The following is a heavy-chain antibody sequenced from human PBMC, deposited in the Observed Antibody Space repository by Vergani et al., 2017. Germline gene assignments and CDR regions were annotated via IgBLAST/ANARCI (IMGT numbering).Heavy chain of an antibody. V-gene: IGHV1-18*01. J-gene: IGHJ3*02. CDR1: GYTFTSYG. CDR3: ARTYDSSGYYFECDAFDI. CDR2: ISAYNGNT. D-gene: IGHD3-22*01. Sequence: QVQLVQSGAEVKKPGASVKVSCKASGYTFTSYGISWVRQAPGQGLEWMGWISAYNGNTNYAQKLQGRVTMTTDTSTSTAYMELRSLRSDDTAVYYCARTYDSSGYYFECDAFDIWGQGTMVTVSS.